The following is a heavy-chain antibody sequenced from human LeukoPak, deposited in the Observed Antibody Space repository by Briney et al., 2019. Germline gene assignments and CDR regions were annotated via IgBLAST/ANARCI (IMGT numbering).Heavy chain of an antibody. CDR2: ISDSGLDT. V-gene: IGHV3-23*01. CDR3: AKVPYSDYGSGRPPFMDV. Sequence: PGGSLRPSRAASGFTSSNYAMGGVRPAPGEGVDWGSTISDSGLDTYYTASLKGRFTISRDNSKNTLYLQMTSLRVEDTATYYCAKVPYSDYGSGRPPFMDVWGQGTTVAVSS. D-gene: IGHD3-10*01. J-gene: IGHJ6*02. CDR1: GFTSSNYA.